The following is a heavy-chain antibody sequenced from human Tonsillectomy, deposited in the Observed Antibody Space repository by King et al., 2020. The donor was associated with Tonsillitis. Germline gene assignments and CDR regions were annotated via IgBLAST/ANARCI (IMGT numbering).Heavy chain of an antibody. CDR3: ARDMGSADYGDSHYFDY. Sequence: VQLVESGGGLVKPGGSLRLSCAASGFTFSSYSMNWVRQAPGKGLEWVSSISSSSSYIYYADSVKGRFTISRDNAKNSLYLQMNSLRAEDTAVYYCARDMGSADYGDSHYFDYWGQGTLVTVSS. D-gene: IGHD4-17*01. CDR1: GFTFSSYS. J-gene: IGHJ4*02. CDR2: ISSSSSYI. V-gene: IGHV3-21*01.